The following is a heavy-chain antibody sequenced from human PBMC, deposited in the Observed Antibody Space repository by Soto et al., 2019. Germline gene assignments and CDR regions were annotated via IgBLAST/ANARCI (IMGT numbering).Heavy chain of an antibody. J-gene: IGHJ4*02. Sequence: GSLRLSCAASGFTFSTYGMHWVLQAPCKGLEWVAFIQYHGINKDYADSVKGRFTISRDNSRNTLYLQMDSLRVEDSAVYSCAKAGCSGGTCYLYYFDYWGQGALVTVS. CDR3: AKAGCSGGTCYLYYFDY. CDR2: IQYHGINK. V-gene: IGHV3-30*02. CDR1: GFTFSTYG. D-gene: IGHD2-15*01.